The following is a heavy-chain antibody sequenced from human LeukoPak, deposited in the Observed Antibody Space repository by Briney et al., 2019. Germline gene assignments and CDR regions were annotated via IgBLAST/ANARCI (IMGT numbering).Heavy chain of an antibody. CDR1: GFTFSGSA. Sequence: GGSLRLSCAASGFTFSGSAMSWVRQAPGEGLEWVSLISYSGANSYYTDSVRGRFTISRDNSKNTLYLQMNSLRAEDTAVYYCAKDWDYYGSGSYSDYWGQGTLVTVSS. V-gene: IGHV3-23*01. CDR3: AKDWDYYGSGSYSDY. D-gene: IGHD3-10*01. J-gene: IGHJ4*02. CDR2: ISYSGANS.